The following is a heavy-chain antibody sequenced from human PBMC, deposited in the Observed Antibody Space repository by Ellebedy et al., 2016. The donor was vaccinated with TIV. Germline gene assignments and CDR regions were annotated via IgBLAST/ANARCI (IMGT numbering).Heavy chain of an antibody. Sequence: GESLKISCAASGFSFTNAYMNWVRPAPGKGLEWVGRIESKTAGGTTPYAAPVKGRFNFSRDDSKNTLYLQMDGLKTEDTAVYYCTTEVIWFGEFGDDYWGQGTLVTVSS. V-gene: IGHV3-15*07. J-gene: IGHJ4*02. CDR2: IESKTAGGTT. CDR1: GFSFTNAY. D-gene: IGHD3-10*01. CDR3: TTEVIWFGEFGDDY.